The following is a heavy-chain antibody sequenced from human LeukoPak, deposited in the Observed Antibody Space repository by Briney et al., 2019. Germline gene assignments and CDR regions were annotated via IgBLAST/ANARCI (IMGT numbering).Heavy chain of an antibody. V-gene: IGHV1-18*01. CDR2: ISAYNGNT. CDR3: ARAQYDFLTGYRYYYYYMDV. J-gene: IGHJ6*03. Sequence: ASVKVSCKASGYTFTSYGISWVRQAPGQGLEWMGWISAYNGNTNYAQKLQGRVTMTTDTSTSTAYMELRSLRSDDTAVYYCARAQYDFLTGYRYYYYYMDVWGKGTTVTVSS. D-gene: IGHD3/OR15-3a*01. CDR1: GYTFTSYG.